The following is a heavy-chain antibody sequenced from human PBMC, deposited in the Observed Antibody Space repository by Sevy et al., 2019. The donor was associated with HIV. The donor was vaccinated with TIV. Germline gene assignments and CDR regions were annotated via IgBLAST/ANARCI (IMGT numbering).Heavy chain of an antibody. Sequence: ASVKVSCKASRYTFTSYEINWVRQASGQGLEWMGCAIPNSGKTSCAQKFQGRVAMTSSTSTSSSCMELRSLRPDDKATYYCAAVVSCGGDCYYLHYWGQGTLVTVSS. D-gene: IGHD2-21*02. CDR1: RYTFTSYE. CDR3: AAVVSCGGDCYYLHY. CDR2: AIPNSGKT. J-gene: IGHJ4*02. V-gene: IGHV1-8*01.